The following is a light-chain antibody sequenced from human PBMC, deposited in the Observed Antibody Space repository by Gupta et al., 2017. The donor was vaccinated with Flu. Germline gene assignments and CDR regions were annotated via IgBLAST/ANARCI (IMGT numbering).Light chain of an antibody. CDR1: QSMSNN. CDR3: RQYHNWPRT. CDR2: GAS. V-gene: IGKV3-15*01. Sequence: GERTALFCRAGQSMSNNWVWYQQKPGQAPRCLIYGASTRATGIPARFSGSGSGAESTLTISNLQSEDFAVNYCRQYHNWPRTFGQGTRVEI. J-gene: IGKJ1*01.